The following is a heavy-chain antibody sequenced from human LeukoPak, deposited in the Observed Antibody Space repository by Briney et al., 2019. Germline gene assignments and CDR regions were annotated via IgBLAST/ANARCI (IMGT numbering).Heavy chain of an antibody. D-gene: IGHD4-17*01. CDR1: GFTFDDYA. J-gene: IGHJ1*01. Sequence: PGRSLRLSCAASGFTFDDYAMHWVRQAPGKGLEWVSGISWNSGSIGYADSVKGRFTISRDNAKNSLYLQMNSLRAEDTALYYCAKDVYGDYGSFQHWGQGTLVTVSS. CDR2: ISWNSGSI. CDR3: AKDVYGDYGSFQH. V-gene: IGHV3-9*01.